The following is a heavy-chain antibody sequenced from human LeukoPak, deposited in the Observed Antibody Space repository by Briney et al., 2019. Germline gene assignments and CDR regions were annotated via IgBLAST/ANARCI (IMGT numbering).Heavy chain of an antibody. CDR3: ARWGAYYYDSSGYWPGRYDY. J-gene: IGHJ4*02. CDR2: IYHSGNT. Sequence: SETLSLTCTVSSGSISTSNYYWGWIRQPPGKGLEWIGSIYHSGNTYYNPSLKSRVTISVDTSKNQFSLKLSSVTAADTAVYYCARWGAYYYDSSGYWPGRYDYWGQGTLVTVSS. V-gene: IGHV4-39*07. CDR1: SGSISTSNYY. D-gene: IGHD3-22*01.